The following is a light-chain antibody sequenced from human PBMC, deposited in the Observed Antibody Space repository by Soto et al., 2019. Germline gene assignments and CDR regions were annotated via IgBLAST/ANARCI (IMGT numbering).Light chain of an antibody. CDR3: PSYTSSSTYV. J-gene: IGLJ1*01. Sequence: QSVLTQPASVSGSPGQSITISCTGTSSDVGGHNSVSWYQQHPGKAPKLMIYNVSNRPSGVSNRFSGSKSGNTASLTISGLLAEDEADYYCPSYTSSSTYVFGAGPKVTVL. CDR2: NVS. V-gene: IGLV2-14*01. CDR1: SSDVGGHNS.